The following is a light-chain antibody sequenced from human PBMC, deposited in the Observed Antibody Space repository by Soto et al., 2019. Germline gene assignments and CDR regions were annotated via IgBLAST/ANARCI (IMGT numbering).Light chain of an antibody. CDR3: CSYAGSFVV. CDR1: SSDVGGYNY. CDR2: DVS. V-gene: IGLV2-11*01. Sequence: QSALTQPRSVSGSPGQSVTISCTGTSSDVGGYNYVSWYQQHPGKAPKLMIYDVSKRPSGVPDRFSGSKSGNTASLTISGLQAEDEADYYFCSYAGSFVVFGGGTKLTFL. J-gene: IGLJ2*01.